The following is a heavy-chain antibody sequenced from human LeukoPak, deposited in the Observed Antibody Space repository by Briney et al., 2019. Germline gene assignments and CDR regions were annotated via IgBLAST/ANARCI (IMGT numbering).Heavy chain of an antibody. Sequence: SQTLSLTCTVSGGSISSYYWSWIRQPPGKGLEWIGYIYYSGSTNYNPSLKSRVTISVDTSKNQFSLKLSSVTTADTAVYYCARDRLHQNYWGQGTLVTVSS. CDR3: ARDRLHQNY. J-gene: IGHJ4*02. CDR1: GGSISSYY. D-gene: IGHD4-11*01. V-gene: IGHV4-59*01. CDR2: IYYSGST.